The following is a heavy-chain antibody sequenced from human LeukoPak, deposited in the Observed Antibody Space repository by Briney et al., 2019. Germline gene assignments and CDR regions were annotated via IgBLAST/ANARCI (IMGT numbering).Heavy chain of an antibody. CDR1: GGSISSSNW. CDR3: ARGAAAAAGVRFDY. Sequence: SETLSLTCAVSGGSISSSNWWSWVRQPPGKGLEWIGEIYHSGSTNYNPSLKSRVTISVDESKNQFSLKLSSVTAADTAVYYCARGAAAAAGVRFDYWGQGTLVTVSS. V-gene: IGHV4-4*02. J-gene: IGHJ4*02. D-gene: IGHD6-13*01. CDR2: IYHSGST.